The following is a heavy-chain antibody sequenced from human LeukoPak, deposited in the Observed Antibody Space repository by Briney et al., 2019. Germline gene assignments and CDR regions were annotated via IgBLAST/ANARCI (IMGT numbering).Heavy chain of an antibody. CDR3: ARGYGSGSPYYFDY. V-gene: IGHV3-9*01. CDR1: GFTFDDYA. CDR2: ISWNSGSI. J-gene: IGHJ4*02. D-gene: IGHD3-10*01. Sequence: GGSLRLSCAASGFTFDDYAMHWVRQAPGKGLEWVSGISWNSGSIGYADSVKGRFTISRDNSKNTLYLQMNSLRAEDTAVYYCARGYGSGSPYYFDYWGQGTLVTVSS.